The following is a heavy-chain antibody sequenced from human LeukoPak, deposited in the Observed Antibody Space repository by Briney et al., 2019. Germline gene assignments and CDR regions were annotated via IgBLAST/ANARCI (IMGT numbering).Heavy chain of an antibody. Sequence: SETLSLTCTVSGGSISGVYWNWIRQPPGKGLEWIGYIYYSGSTNYNPSLKSRVTISVDTSKNQFSLKLSSVTAADTAVYYCARGPYGELGHWGQGTLVTVSS. D-gene: IGHD4-17*01. CDR1: GGSISGVY. J-gene: IGHJ4*02. CDR3: ARGPYGELGH. V-gene: IGHV4-59*01. CDR2: IYYSGST.